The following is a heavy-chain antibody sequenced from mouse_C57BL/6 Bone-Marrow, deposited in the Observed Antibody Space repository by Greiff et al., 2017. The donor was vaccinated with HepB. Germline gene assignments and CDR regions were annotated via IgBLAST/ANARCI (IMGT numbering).Heavy chain of an antibody. J-gene: IGHJ1*03. CDR1: GFSFNTYA. CDR2: IRSKSNNYAT. V-gene: IGHV10-1*01. CDR3: VTSYYGSSEYFDV. Sequence: EVQLVESGGGLVQPKGSLKLSCAASGFSFNTYAMNWVRQAPGKGLEWVARIRSKSNNYATYYADSVKDRFTISRDDSESMLYLQMNNLKTEDTALYYCVTSYYGSSEYFDVWGTGTTVTVSS. D-gene: IGHD1-1*01.